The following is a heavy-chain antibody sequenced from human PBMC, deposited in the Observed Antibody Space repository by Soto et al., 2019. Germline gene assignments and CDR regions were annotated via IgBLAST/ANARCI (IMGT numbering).Heavy chain of an antibody. V-gene: IGHV3-15*07. D-gene: IGHD6-13*01. Sequence: GGSLRLSCAASGFSFSNAWMNWVRQAPGKGLEWVGRIKSKTDGGTTDYAAPVKGRFTISRDDSSNTLSLQMNSLKVEDTAVYYCAGTAAGLFDYWGQGTLVTVSS. J-gene: IGHJ4*02. CDR3: AGTAAGLFDY. CDR2: IKSKTDGGTT. CDR1: GFSFSNAW.